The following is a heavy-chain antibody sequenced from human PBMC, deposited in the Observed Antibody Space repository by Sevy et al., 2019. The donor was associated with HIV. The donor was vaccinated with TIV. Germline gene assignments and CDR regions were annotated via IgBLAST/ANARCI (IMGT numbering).Heavy chain of an antibody. CDR1: GFTFSSYA. J-gene: IGHJ4*02. CDR2: ISGSGGST. D-gene: IGHD3-9*01. V-gene: IGHV3-23*01. CDR3: AKDHYDILTGYTTSSDY. Sequence: GGSLRLSCAASGFTFSSYAMSWVRQAPGKGLEWVSAISGSGGSTYYADSVKGRFTISRDNSKNTLYLQMNSLRAEDMAVYYCAKDHYDILTGYTTSSDYWGQGTLVTVSS.